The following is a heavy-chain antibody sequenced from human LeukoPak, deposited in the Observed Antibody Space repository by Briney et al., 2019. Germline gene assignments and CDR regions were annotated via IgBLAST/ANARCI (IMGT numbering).Heavy chain of an antibody. CDR2: IYTSGST. V-gene: IGHV4-4*07. D-gene: IGHD3-3*01. CDR3: ARTLGDFWSGYPHDAFDI. Sequence: SETLSLTCTVSGGSISRYYWSWIRQPAGKGLEWIGRIYTSGSTNYNPSLKSRVTMSVDTSKNQFSLKLSSVTAADTAVYYCARTLGDFWSGYPHDAFDIWGQGTMVTVSS. CDR1: GGSISRYY. J-gene: IGHJ3*02.